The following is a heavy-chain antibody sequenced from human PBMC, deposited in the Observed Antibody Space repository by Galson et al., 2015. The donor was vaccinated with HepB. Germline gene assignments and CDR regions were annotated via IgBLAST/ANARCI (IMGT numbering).Heavy chain of an antibody. D-gene: IGHD2-8*01. CDR2: IHYSGST. J-gene: IGHJ5*02. CDR3: ARHGRTNADWFDP. V-gene: IGHV4-38-2*01. CDR1: GYSISSGYY. Sequence: SETLSLTCAVSGYSISSGYYWGWIRQAPGKGLEWIGSIHYSGSTYYSPSLKSRVTISVDTSKNQFSLTLNSVTAADTTVYYCARHGRTNADWFDPWGQGTLVTVSS.